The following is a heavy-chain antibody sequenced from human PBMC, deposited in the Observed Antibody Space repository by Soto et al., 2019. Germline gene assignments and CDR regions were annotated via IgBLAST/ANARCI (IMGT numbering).Heavy chain of an antibody. CDR2: IYYSGST. Sequence: SETLSLTCTVSGGSISSSSYYWGWIRQPPGKGLEWIASIYYSGSTYYNPSLKSRVTISVDTSKNQFSLKLSSVTAADTAVYYCARHRGYYDILTGYYTELNFDYWGQGTLVTVSS. CDR3: ARHRGYYDILTGYYTELNFDY. J-gene: IGHJ4*02. V-gene: IGHV4-39*01. CDR1: GGSISSSSYY. D-gene: IGHD3-9*01.